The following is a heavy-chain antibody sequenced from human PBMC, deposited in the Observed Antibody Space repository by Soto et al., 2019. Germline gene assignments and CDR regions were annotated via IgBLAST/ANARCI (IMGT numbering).Heavy chain of an antibody. Sequence: QVQLVQSGAEVKKPGASGKVSCKASGYTFTSYGISWVRQAPGQGLEWMGWISAYNGNTNYAQKLQGRVTRTTDTSTSAAYMARRSLRSDDTAVYYCARDRGAYGMDVWGQGTTVTVSS. V-gene: IGHV1-18*01. CDR2: ISAYNGNT. J-gene: IGHJ6*02. CDR1: GYTFTSYG. CDR3: ARDRGAYGMDV.